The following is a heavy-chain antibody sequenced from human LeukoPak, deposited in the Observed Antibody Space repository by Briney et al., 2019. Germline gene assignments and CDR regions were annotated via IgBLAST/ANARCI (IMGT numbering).Heavy chain of an antibody. Sequence: EASVKVSCKASGYTFTSYAMHWVRQAPGQRLEWMGWINAGNGNTKYSQEFQGRVTITRDTSASTAYMELSSLRSEDMAVYYCARGGYDLLYYYMDVWGKGTTVTISS. J-gene: IGHJ6*03. CDR3: ARGGYDLLYYYMDV. V-gene: IGHV1-3*03. D-gene: IGHD1-20*01. CDR1: GYTFTSYA. CDR2: INAGNGNT.